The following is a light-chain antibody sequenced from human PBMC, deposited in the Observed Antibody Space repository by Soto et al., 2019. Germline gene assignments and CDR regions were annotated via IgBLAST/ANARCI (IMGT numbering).Light chain of an antibody. Sequence: QTVVTQEPSLTVSPGGTVTLTCASSAGAVTSGLWPYLFQQKPGQAPTTLIYDTSNKHSWTPARFSGSLLGGKAALTLSSAQPEDEADYYCSLSYTDGRVFGGGTKLTVL. CDR3: SLSYTDGRV. J-gene: IGLJ2*01. CDR2: DTS. V-gene: IGLV7-46*01. CDR1: AGAVTSGLW.